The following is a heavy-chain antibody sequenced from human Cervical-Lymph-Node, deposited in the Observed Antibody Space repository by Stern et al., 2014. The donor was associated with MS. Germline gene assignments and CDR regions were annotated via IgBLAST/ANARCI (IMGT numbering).Heavy chain of an antibody. CDR2: INTDNHNT. J-gene: IGHJ3*01. V-gene: IGHV1-18*01. CDR1: GYTFTSYA. D-gene: IGHD6-13*01. Sequence: VQLVQSGAEVKTPGASVTVSCKASGYTFTSYALTWVRQAPGQGLEWMGRINTDNHNTHYAQKLQGRVTMTTDTSTSTAYMELRNLRSDDTAVFYCAVAGSGTFDLWGQGTMVTFSS. CDR3: AVAGSGTFDL.